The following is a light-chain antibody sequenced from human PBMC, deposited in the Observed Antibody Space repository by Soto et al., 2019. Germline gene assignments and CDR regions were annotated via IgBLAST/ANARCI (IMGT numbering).Light chain of an antibody. CDR1: QRIGNY. J-gene: IGKJ1*01. CDR2: TAS. Sequence: DIQMTLSLSSLSVSVVSIFTLTCLASQRIGNYLSWYQQKPGKAPRLLIYTASSLQSGVPSRFSGSGSGTEFTLTISSLQPDDFATYYCQQYNSYSWTCGKGTKVAIK. CDR3: QQYNSYSWT. V-gene: IGKV1-17*01.